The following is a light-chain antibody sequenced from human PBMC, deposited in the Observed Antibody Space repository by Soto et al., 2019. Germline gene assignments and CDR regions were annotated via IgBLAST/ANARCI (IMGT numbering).Light chain of an antibody. V-gene: IGKV3-20*01. J-gene: IGKJ1*01. CDR2: GAS. CDR3: QQYGSSGT. CDR1: QSVSNNY. Sequence: TLSCMASQSVSNNYLAWYQQKPGQAPRLLIYGASNRATGIPDRFSGSGSGTDFTLTISRLEPEDFAVYYCQQYGSSGTFGQGTKVDIK.